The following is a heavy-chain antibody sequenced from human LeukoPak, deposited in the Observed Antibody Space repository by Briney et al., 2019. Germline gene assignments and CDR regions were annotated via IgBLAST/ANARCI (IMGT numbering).Heavy chain of an antibody. CDR1: GYTFTDYY. CDR2: INPNDGDT. Sequence: ASVKLSCKASGYTFTDYYMHWVRQAPGQGFEWMGWINPNDGDTNYAQKFQGRVTMTRDTSISTAHMEVSRLRSDDTAVYYCARANLLYCSSSTCLFDYWGQGTLVTVSS. V-gene: IGHV1-2*02. J-gene: IGHJ4*02. D-gene: IGHD2-2*01. CDR3: ARANLLYCSSSTCLFDY.